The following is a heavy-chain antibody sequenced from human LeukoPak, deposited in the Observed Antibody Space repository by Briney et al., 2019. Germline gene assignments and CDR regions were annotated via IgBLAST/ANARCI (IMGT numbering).Heavy chain of an antibody. D-gene: IGHD3-16*01. CDR2: INPNSGDT. Sequence: ASVTVSCTASGYTFTVYYMHWVRQAPGQGVEWMGWINPNSGDTNYAQKFQGRVTMTRDTSISTAYMELSRLRSDDTAVYYCARVRYRLAETYIDYWGQGTLVTVSS. V-gene: IGHV1-2*02. CDR3: ARVRYRLAETYIDY. J-gene: IGHJ4*02. CDR1: GYTFTVYY.